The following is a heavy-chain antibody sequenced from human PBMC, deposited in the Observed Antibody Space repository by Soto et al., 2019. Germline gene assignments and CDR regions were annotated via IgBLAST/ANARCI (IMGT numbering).Heavy chain of an antibody. CDR1: GYTFTSYD. Sequence: QVQLVQYGAEVKKPGASVKVSCKASGYTFTSYDINWVRQKTGQGLEWMGCMNPNSGNTGYAQKFQGRVTTTMNTSITTAYMELSSRRSEDTAVYYCARGHSYATHYYYYYGMDVWGQGTTVTVSS. V-gene: IGHV1-8*01. J-gene: IGHJ6*02. CDR3: ARGHSYATHYYYYYGMDV. CDR2: MNPNSGNT. D-gene: IGHD3-16*01.